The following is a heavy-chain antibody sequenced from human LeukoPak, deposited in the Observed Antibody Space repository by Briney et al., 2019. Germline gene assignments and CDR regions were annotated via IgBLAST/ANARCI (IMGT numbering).Heavy chain of an antibody. CDR2: ISGSGGST. Sequence: PGGSLRLSCAASGFTFSSYSFNWVRQAPGKGLEWVSAISGSGGSTYYADSVKGQFTISRDNSKNTLYLQMNSLRAEDTAVYYCARKILMGAAPIDYWGQGTLVTVSS. CDR1: GFTFSSYS. D-gene: IGHD1-26*01. CDR3: ARKILMGAAPIDY. V-gene: IGHV3-23*01. J-gene: IGHJ4*02.